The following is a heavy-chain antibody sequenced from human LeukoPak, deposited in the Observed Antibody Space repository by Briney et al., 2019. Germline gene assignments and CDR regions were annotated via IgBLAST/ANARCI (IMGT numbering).Heavy chain of an antibody. D-gene: IGHD2-2*02. CDR2: INPSGGST. CDR1: GYTFTSYY. J-gene: IGHJ4*02. V-gene: IGHV1-46*01. Sequence: ASVKVSRNASGYTFTSYYMHWVRQAPGQGLEWMGIINPSGGSTSYAQKFQGRVTMTRDMSTSTVYMELSSLRSEDTAVYYCARFPIPGTPATYYFDYWGQGTLVTGSS. CDR3: ARFPIPGTPATYYFDY.